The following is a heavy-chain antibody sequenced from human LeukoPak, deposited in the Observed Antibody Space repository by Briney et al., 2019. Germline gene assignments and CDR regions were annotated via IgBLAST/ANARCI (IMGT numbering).Heavy chain of an antibody. V-gene: IGHV1-18*01. J-gene: IGHJ4*02. Sequence: ASVKVSCKDSGYTFTSYVISWVRQAPGQGVEWMGWICAYNGNTNYVQNLQGRVTLTTDTSTRTAYMELWSVRCDDTALYFCATSKDVVAMKYWGQGTLGTVSS. CDR1: GYTFTSYV. D-gene: IGHD5-12*01. CDR3: ATSKDVVAMKY. CDR2: ICAYNGNT.